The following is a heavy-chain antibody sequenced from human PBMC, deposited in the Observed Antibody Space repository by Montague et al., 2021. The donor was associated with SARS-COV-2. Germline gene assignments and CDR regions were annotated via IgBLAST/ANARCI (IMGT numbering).Heavy chain of an antibody. CDR2: INHSGST. D-gene: IGHD3-10*01. V-gene: IGHV4-34*01. J-gene: IGHJ4*02. CDR3: ARGARQGYGFRLGSFDS. Sequence: SETLSLTCAVYGGSFSGYYWNWIRRPPGKGLEWIGEINHSGSTNYNPSLKSRVTMSVDTSENQFSLKLSSVTAADTAVYYCARGARQGYGFRLGSFDSWGQGTLVTVSS. CDR1: GGSFSGYY.